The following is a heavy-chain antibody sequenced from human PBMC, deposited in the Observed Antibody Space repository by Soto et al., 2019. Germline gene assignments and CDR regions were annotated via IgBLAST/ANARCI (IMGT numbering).Heavy chain of an antibody. V-gene: IGHV4-61*05. CDR2: IYYSGST. D-gene: IGHD6-13*01. CDR1: GGSISSSSYY. CDR3: ASSLRKAAAGSGYFDY. J-gene: IGHJ4*02. Sequence: SETLSLTCTVSGGSISSSSYYWSWIRQPPGKGLEWIGYIYYSGSTNYNPSLKSRVTISVDTSKNQFSLKLSSVTAADTAVYYCASSLRKAAAGSGYFDYWGQGTLVTVSS.